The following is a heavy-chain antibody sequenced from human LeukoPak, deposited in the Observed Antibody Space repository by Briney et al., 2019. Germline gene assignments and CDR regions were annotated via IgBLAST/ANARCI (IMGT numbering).Heavy chain of an antibody. Sequence: SETLSLTCTVSGDSISTSDYHWGWMRQPPGKGPEWIGTLYHSGSTHYNPSLESRITISVDTSKNQFSLKLSSVTAADTAVYYCARIRSRKWGFDYWGQGTLVTVSS. CDR1: GDSISTSDYH. V-gene: IGHV4-39*01. CDR3: ARIRSRKWGFDY. J-gene: IGHJ4*02. D-gene: IGHD1-26*01. CDR2: LYHSGST.